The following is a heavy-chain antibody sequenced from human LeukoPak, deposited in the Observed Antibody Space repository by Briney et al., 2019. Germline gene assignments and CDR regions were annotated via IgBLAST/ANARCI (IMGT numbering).Heavy chain of an antibody. CDR3: VSPRGFSYGYFDY. D-gene: IGHD5-18*01. J-gene: IGHJ4*02. Sequence: SETLSLTCTVSGGSISSSSAYWGWIRQPPGKGLEWIGIIYNSKNTYYNPSLKSRVTMSADTSKNQFSLALGSVSATDTAVYYCVSPRGFSYGYFDYWGQGTLVTVSS. CDR1: GGSISSSSAY. CDR2: IYNSKNT. V-gene: IGHV4-39*01.